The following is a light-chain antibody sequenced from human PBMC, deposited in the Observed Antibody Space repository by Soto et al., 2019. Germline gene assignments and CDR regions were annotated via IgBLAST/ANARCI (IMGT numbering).Light chain of an antibody. CDR1: STDVGAYNF. J-gene: IGLJ2*01. V-gene: IGLV2-8*01. CDR3: TSYGGSNNLL. Sequence: QSVLTQPPSASGSPGQSVTISCTGTSTDVGAYNFISWYQQHPGKAPKLMIYEVNKRPSGVPDRFSGSTSGTTASLTVSGLQDEDEADYYRTSYGGSNNLLFGGGTKLTVL. CDR2: EVN.